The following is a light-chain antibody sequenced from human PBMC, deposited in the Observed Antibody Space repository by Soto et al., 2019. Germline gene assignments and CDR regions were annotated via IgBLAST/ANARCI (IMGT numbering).Light chain of an antibody. Sequence: VLLTQSPGTLSLSPGERATLSCRASQGLGTNLAWYQQKPGQAPRLLICAASTRATGVPGRFSGSGSGTDFTLTISRLEPEDFAVYYCHQYDSWTFGQGTKVDNK. CDR1: QGLGTN. CDR2: AAS. CDR3: HQYDSWT. V-gene: IGKV3-20*01. J-gene: IGKJ1*01.